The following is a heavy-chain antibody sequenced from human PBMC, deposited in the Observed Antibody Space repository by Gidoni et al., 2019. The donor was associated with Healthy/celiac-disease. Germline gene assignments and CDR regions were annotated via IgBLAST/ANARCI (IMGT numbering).Heavy chain of an antibody. J-gene: IGHJ6*02. CDR1: GFTFSGSA. CDR2: SRSKANSYAT. D-gene: IGHD1-7*01. CDR3: TRPNWNYAGTVLGYYYGMDV. V-gene: IGHV3-73*01. Sequence: EVQLVESGGGLVQPGGSLKLSCAASGFTFSGSAMHWVRQASGKGLEWVGRSRSKANSYATAYAASVKGRFTISRDDSKNTAYLQMNSLKTEDTAVYYCTRPNWNYAGTVLGYYYGMDVRDQGTTVTVSS.